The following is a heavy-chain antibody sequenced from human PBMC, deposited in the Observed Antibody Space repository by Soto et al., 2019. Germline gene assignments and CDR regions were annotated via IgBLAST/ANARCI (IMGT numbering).Heavy chain of an antibody. Sequence: QVQLVQSGAEVKKPGASVKVSCKASGYTFTSYALHWVRQAPGQRLEWMGWINAGNGNTKYSQKFQGRVTITKDTSATTAYMEPSSLRSEDTALYYCARGLGGWPDYWGQGTLVTVSS. J-gene: IGHJ4*02. V-gene: IGHV1-3*01. D-gene: IGHD2-15*01. CDR2: INAGNGNT. CDR3: ARGLGGWPDY. CDR1: GYTFTSYA.